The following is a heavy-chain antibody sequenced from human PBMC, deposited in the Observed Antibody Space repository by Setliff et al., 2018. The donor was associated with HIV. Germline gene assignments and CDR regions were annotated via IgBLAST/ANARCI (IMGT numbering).Heavy chain of an antibody. CDR1: GGSFSVNY. CDR2: INYSGNT. J-gene: IGHJ4*02. V-gene: IGHV4-34*01. D-gene: IGHD3-22*01. CDR3: ARGGEIYYPIAFDS. Sequence: PSETLSLTCAVYGGSFSVNYWSWIRQPPGKGLEWIGEINYSGNTNYNPSLKSRVTISIGTSKNQFSLKLSPVTAADTAVYFCARGGEIYYPIAFDSWGQGTVVTVSS.